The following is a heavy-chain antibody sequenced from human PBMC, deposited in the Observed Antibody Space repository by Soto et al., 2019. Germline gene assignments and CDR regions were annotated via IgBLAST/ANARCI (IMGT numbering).Heavy chain of an antibody. CDR3: ARETEPYNWFDP. Sequence: HPGGSLRLSCAASGFTVSSNYMSWVRQAPGKGLEWVSVIYSGGSTYYADSVKGRFTISRDNSKNTLYLQMNSLRAEDTAVYYCARETEPYNWFDPWGQGTLVTVSS. J-gene: IGHJ5*02. V-gene: IGHV3-53*01. CDR1: GFTVSSNY. CDR2: IYSGGST.